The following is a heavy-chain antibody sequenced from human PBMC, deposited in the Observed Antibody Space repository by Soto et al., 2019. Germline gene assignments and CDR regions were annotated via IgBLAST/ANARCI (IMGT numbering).Heavy chain of an antibody. CDR1: GGSISSGGYS. V-gene: IGHV4-30-2*01. CDR2: IYHSGST. Sequence: PSETLSLTCAVSGGSISSGGYSWSWIRQPPGKGLEWIGYIYHSGSTYYNPSLKSRVTISVDRSKNQFSLKLSSVTAADTAVYYCPRTDSGTLDPWGQGTLVTVSS. D-gene: IGHD1-7*01. CDR3: PRTDSGTLDP. J-gene: IGHJ5*02.